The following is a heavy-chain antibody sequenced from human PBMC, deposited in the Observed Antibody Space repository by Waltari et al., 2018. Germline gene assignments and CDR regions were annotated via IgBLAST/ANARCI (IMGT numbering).Heavy chain of an antibody. Sequence: QVQLVQSGAEVKKPGASVKVSCKASGYTFTGYYMHWVRQAPGQGLEWMGWINPNRGGTNYAQKFQGRVTMTRDTSISTAYMELSRLRSDETAGYYCARGGSSWLDAFDIWGQGTMVTVSS. D-gene: IGHD6-13*01. J-gene: IGHJ3*02. CDR3: ARGGSSWLDAFDI. CDR1: GYTFTGYY. CDR2: INPNRGGT. V-gene: IGHV1-2*02.